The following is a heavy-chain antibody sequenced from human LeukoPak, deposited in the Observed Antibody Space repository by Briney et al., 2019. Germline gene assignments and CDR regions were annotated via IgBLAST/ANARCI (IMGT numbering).Heavy chain of an antibody. V-gene: IGHV4-59*12. CDR3: AREEVLAAAMRYYYYGMDV. J-gene: IGHJ6*02. Sequence: PSETLSLTCTVSGGSISSYYWSWIRQPPGKGLEWIGYIYYSGSTNYNPSLKSRVTISVDTSKNQFSLKLSSVTAADTAVYYCAREEVLAAAMRYYYYGMDVWGQGTTVTVSS. CDR2: IYYSGST. D-gene: IGHD2-2*01. CDR1: GGSISSYY.